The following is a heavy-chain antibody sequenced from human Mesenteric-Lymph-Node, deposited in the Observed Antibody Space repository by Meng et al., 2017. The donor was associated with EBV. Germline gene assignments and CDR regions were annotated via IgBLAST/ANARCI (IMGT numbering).Heavy chain of an antibody. D-gene: IGHD3-9*01. CDR1: GGSVSSGSHS. V-gene: IGHV4-61*01. Sequence: QVQLHESGPGLVKPSETLSLICTVSGGSVSSGSHSWSWMRQPPGKGLEWIGYIHYSGSTNYNPSLMSRVTISVDTSMNQFSLKLSSVTAADTAVYYCVRLNDLLTGYPFDLWGQGTLVTVSS. J-gene: IGHJ4*02. CDR2: IHYSGST. CDR3: VRLNDLLTGYPFDL.